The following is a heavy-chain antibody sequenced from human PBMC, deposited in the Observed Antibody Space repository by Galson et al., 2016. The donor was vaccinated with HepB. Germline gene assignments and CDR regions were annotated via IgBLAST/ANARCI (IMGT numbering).Heavy chain of an antibody. CDR2: IYGGGNT. D-gene: IGHD4-17*01. CDR3: AREGLYGDYETIDSYNGMDV. V-gene: IGHV3-53*01. J-gene: IGHJ6*02. CDR1: GFTVSGTY. Sequence: SLRLSCAASGFTVSGTYMSWVRQAPGKGPEWVAIIYGGGNTYYANSVKGRFTISRDNSMNTLHLQMNSLRAEDTAVYYCAREGLYGDYETIDSYNGMDVWGQGTTVIVSS.